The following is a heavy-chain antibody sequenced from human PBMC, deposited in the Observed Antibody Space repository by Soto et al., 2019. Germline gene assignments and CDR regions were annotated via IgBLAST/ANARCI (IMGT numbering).Heavy chain of an antibody. CDR3: ASMVVAATQARKIYTWFGP. D-gene: IGHD2-15*01. CDR2: IYHSGST. Sequence: SETLSLTCAVSGGSISSGGYSWSWIRQPPGKCLEWIGYIYHSGSTYYNPSLKSRVTISVARSKNQFSLKLSSVNAADTAVYYCASMVVAATQARKIYTWFGPWGQGTLVTVSS. V-gene: IGHV4-30-2*01. J-gene: IGHJ5*02. CDR1: GGSISSGGYS.